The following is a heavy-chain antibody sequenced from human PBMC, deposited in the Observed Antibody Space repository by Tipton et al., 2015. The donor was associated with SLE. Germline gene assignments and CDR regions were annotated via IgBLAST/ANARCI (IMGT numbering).Heavy chain of an antibody. Sequence: TLSLTCTVSGGSISSSSYYWGWIRQPPGKGLEWIGSIYYSGSTYYNPSLKSRVTISVDTSKNQFSLKLSSVTAADTAVYYCARTYYYDSSGYYPGFDYWGQGTLVTVSS. CDR1: GGSISSSSYY. D-gene: IGHD3-22*01. CDR3: ARTYYYDSSGYYPGFDY. V-gene: IGHV4-39*07. J-gene: IGHJ4*02. CDR2: IYYSGST.